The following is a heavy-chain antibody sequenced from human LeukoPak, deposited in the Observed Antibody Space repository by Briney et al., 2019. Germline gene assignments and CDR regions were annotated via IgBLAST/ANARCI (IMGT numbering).Heavy chain of an antibody. CDR1: GFTFSSYG. D-gene: IGHD6-19*01. CDR2: ISYDGSNK. CDR3: ASQGGYSSGWTFDY. V-gene: IGHV3-30*03. Sequence: GGSLRLSCAASGFTFSSYGMHWVRQAPGKGLEWVAVISYDGSNKYYADSVKGRFTISRGNSKNTLYLQMNSLRAEDTAVYYCASQGGYSSGWTFDYWGQGTLVTVSS. J-gene: IGHJ4*02.